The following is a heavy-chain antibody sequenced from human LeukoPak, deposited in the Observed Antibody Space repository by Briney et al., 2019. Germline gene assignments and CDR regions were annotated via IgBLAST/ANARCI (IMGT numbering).Heavy chain of an antibody. CDR1: GFTVSSDF. V-gene: IGHV3-53*01. J-gene: IGHJ5*02. Sequence: GGSLRLSCAASGFTVSSDFMKRVRQAPGKGLEWVSMIHSGDSTYYADSVKGRFTISRDKSKNTLYLQMNSLRAEDTALYYCATRGAWGQGTLVTVSS. CDR3: ATRGA. CDR2: IHSGDST.